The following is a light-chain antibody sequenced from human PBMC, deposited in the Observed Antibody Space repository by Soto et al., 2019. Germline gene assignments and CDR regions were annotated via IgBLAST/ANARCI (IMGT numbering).Light chain of an antibody. V-gene: IGLV2-14*01. CDR2: DVS. CDR3: TSYTTSTAHV. Sequence: QSVLTQPASVSGSPGQSITISCTGTSSDVGAYSYVSWYQQHPGKAPKLMIYDVSNRPSGVSNRFSGSKSGNTASLTISGLQAEDEADYYCTSYTTSTAHVFGGGTKVTVL. J-gene: IGLJ2*01. CDR1: SSDVGAYSY.